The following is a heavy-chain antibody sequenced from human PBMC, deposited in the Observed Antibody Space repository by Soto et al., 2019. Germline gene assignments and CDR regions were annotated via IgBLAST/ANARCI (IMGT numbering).Heavy chain of an antibody. J-gene: IGHJ4*02. CDR3: AKVAVVASASSYFDY. CDR2: IKEDGSGK. Sequence: GGSLRLSCAASGFTFSSYWMSWVRQAPGKGLEWVATIKEDGSGKYYVDSVKGRFTISRDNAKNTLYLQMNSLKAEDTAVYYCAKVAVVASASSYFDYWGQGTLVTVSS. V-gene: IGHV3-7*05. D-gene: IGHD2-15*01. CDR1: GFTFSSYW.